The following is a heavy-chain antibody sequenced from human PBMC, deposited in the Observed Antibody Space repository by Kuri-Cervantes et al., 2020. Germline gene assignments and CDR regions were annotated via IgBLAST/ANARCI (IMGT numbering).Heavy chain of an antibody. CDR3: ARLHEYCSGGNCYGEDS. CDR2: ISSSSSSI. V-gene: IGHV3-48*01. CDR1: GFTFSSYT. Sequence: GESLKISCAASGFTFSSYTMNWVRQAPGKGLEWVSYISSSSSSIYYVDSVKGRFTISRDNAKNSLYLQMNDLRAEDPAVYYCARLHEYCSGGNCYGEDSWGQGTLVTVSS. D-gene: IGHD2-15*01. J-gene: IGHJ4*02.